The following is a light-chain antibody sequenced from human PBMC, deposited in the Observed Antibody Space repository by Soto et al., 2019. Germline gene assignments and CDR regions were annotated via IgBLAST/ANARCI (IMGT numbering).Light chain of an antibody. CDR2: DAS. CDR3: QQRSNWLWT. Sequence: EIVLTQYPATLSLSPGERATLSCRASQSVSSYLAWYQQKPGQAPRLLIYDASNRATGIPARFSGSGSGTDFTLTISSLEPEDFAVYYCQQRSNWLWTXGQGTKVDIK. J-gene: IGKJ1*01. CDR1: QSVSSY. V-gene: IGKV3-11*01.